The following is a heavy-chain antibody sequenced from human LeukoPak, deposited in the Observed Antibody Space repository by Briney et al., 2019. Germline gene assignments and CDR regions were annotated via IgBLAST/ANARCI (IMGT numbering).Heavy chain of an antibody. CDR1: GYTLTELS. Sequence: GASVKVSCKVSGYTLTELSMHWVRQAPGKGLEWMGRFDPEDGETIYAQKFQGRVTMTEDTSTSTAYMELSSLRSEDTAVYYCATADVAVAGTPDYWGQGTLVTVSS. CDR2: FDPEDGET. D-gene: IGHD6-19*01. CDR3: ATADVAVAGTPDY. J-gene: IGHJ4*02. V-gene: IGHV1-24*01.